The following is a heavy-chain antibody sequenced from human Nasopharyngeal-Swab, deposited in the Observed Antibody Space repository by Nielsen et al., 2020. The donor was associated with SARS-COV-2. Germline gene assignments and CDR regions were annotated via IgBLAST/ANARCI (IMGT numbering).Heavy chain of an antibody. D-gene: IGHD3-10*01. V-gene: IGHV3-30*18. CDR1: GFTFSTSG. Sequence: GGSLRLSCAASGFTFSTSGMHWVRQAPGKGTEWVAAISDDGKSEYYGDSVKGRFTISRDNSKNTLYLQMSNLKTEDPAFYCCVKGDAWAGCYWGQGSLVTVSS. J-gene: IGHJ4*02. CDR3: VKGDAWAGCY. CDR2: ISDDGKSE.